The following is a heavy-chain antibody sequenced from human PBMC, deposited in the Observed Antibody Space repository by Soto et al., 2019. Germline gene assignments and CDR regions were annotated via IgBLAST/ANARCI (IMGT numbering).Heavy chain of an antibody. Sequence: GRLLRLSCAAAGFTCRNYAVTWVRQDPGKGLEWVSTISGSGGSTYYADSVKGRFTISRDNSKNTLYLQMNSLRAEDTAVYYCAKDQGSSWYEIDYWGQGTLVTVSS. D-gene: IGHD6-13*01. CDR3: AKDQGSSWYEIDY. CDR1: GFTCRNYA. CDR2: ISGSGGST. V-gene: IGHV3-23*01. J-gene: IGHJ4*02.